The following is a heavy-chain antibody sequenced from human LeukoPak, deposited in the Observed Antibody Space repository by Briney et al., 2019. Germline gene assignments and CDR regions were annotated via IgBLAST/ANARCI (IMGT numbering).Heavy chain of an antibody. CDR1: GFTFSSYG. CDR3: AKDRVTTVTLDDY. J-gene: IGHJ4*02. CDR2: ISGSGGST. Sequence: GGSLRLSCAASGFTFSSYGMSWVRQAPGKGLEWVSAISGSGGSTYYADSAKGRFTIPRDNSKNTLYLQMNSLRAEDTAVYYCAKDRVTTVTLDDYWGQGTLVTVSS. V-gene: IGHV3-23*01. D-gene: IGHD4-17*01.